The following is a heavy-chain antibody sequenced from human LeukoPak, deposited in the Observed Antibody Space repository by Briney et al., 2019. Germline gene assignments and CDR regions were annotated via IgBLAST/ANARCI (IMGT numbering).Heavy chain of an antibody. CDR2: VYYSGST. Sequence: PSETLSLTCTVSGGSITSYNYYWGWIRQPPGKGLEWIGSVYYSGSTYYNPPLRSRITVSVDTSKNQFSLKLSSVTAADTAVYYCASIYCSGGSCLKYFQHWGQGTLATVSS. J-gene: IGHJ1*01. V-gene: IGHV4-39*01. CDR1: GGSITSYNYY. CDR3: ASIYCSGGSCLKYFQH. D-gene: IGHD2-15*01.